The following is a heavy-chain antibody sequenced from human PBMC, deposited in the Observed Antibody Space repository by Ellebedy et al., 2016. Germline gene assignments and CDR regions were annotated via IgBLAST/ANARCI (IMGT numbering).Heavy chain of an antibody. Sequence: GGSLRLXXAASGFTFSSYAMHWVRQAPGKGLEWVAVISYDGSNKYYADSVKGRFTISRDNSKNTLYLQMNSLRAEDTAVYYCARFTLWGQGTLVTVSS. CDR2: ISYDGSNK. V-gene: IGHV3-30-3*01. CDR1: GFTFSSYA. CDR3: ARFTL. J-gene: IGHJ4*02.